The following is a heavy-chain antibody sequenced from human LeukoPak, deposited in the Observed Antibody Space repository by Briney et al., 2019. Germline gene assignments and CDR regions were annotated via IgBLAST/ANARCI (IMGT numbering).Heavy chain of an antibody. D-gene: IGHD1/OR15-1a*01. V-gene: IGHV4-59*08. CDR2: ISYSGST. CDR3: ARSIIGTRSKFDY. CDR1: GGSISSYY. Sequence: SETLSLTCTVSGGSISSYYWSWIRQPPGKGLEWIGYISYSGSTNYNPSLKSRVTISLDASKNQFALKLSSVTAADTAVYYCARSIIGTRSKFDYWGQGTLVTVSS. J-gene: IGHJ4*02.